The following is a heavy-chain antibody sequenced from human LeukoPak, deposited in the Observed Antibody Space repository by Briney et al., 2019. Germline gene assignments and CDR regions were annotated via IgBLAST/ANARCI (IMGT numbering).Heavy chain of an antibody. J-gene: IGHJ4*02. CDR2: IKQDGSEK. V-gene: IGHV3-7*01. CDR3: ASPLWFGELLYPGRAKNSDY. CDR1: GFTFSSYW. D-gene: IGHD3-10*01. Sequence: PGGSLRLSCAASGFTFSSYWMSWVRQAPGKGLEWVANIKQDGSEKYYVDSVKGRFTISRDNAKNSLYLQMNSLRAEDTAVYYCASPLWFGELLYPGRAKNSDYWGQGTLVTVSS.